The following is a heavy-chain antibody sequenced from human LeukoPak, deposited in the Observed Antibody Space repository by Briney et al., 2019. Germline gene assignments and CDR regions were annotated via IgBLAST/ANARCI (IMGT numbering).Heavy chain of an antibody. CDR2: ISGSGGST. J-gene: IGHJ4*02. CDR1: GFTFSSYA. Sequence: GSLRLSCAASGFTFSSYAMSWVRQAPGKGLEWASAISGSGGSTYYADSVKGRFTISRDNSKNTLYLQMNSLRAEDTAVYYCAKDTFGVVKGPYFDYWGQGTLVTVSS. CDR3: AKDTFGVVKGPYFDY. D-gene: IGHD3-3*01. V-gene: IGHV3-23*01.